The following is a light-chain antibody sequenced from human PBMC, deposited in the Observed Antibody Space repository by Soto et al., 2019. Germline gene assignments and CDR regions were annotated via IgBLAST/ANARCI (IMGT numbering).Light chain of an antibody. CDR3: STWDDSRRV. Sequence: QSVLTQPPSASGTPGQRVTISCSGSNSNIGSNFIYWYQQVPGTAPKLLIYNNDQRPSGVPDRFSGSKSGTSASLAISGLQSEDEADYFCSTWDDSRRVFGGGTKLTVL. V-gene: IGLV1-44*01. J-gene: IGLJ3*02. CDR1: NSNIGSNF. CDR2: NND.